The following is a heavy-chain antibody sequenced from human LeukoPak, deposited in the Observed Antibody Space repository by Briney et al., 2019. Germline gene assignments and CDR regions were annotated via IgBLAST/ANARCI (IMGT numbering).Heavy chain of an antibody. V-gene: IGHV4-39*01. J-gene: IGHJ4*02. CDR1: GGSISSSSYY. CDR2: IYYSGST. Sequence: PSETLSLTCTVSGGSISSSSYYWGWIRQPPGKGLEWIGSIYYSGSTYYNPSLKSRVTISVDTSKNQFSLKLSSVTAADTAVYYCANHHRTIITMIARAGYFDYWGQGTLVTVSS. CDR3: ANHHRTIITMIARAGYFDY. D-gene: IGHD3-22*01.